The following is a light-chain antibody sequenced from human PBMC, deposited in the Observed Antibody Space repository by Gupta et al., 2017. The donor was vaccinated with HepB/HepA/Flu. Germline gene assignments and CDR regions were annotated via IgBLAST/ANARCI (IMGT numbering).Light chain of an antibody. Sequence: DILMTQSPDSLAVSLGERATINCKSSQSVLYSSNNKNYLAWYKQKPVQPPKLLIYWASTRESGVPDRFSGSGSGTDFTLTISSLQAEDVAVYYCQQYYSTPLTFGGGTKVEIK. V-gene: IGKV4-1*01. J-gene: IGKJ4*01. CDR3: QQYYSTPLT. CDR2: WAS. CDR1: QSVLYSSNNKNY.